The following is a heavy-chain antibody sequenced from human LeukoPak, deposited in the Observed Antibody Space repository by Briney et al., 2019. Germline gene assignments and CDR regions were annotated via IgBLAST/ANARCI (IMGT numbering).Heavy chain of an antibody. CDR2: ISGSGGST. Sequence: GGSLRLSCAASGFTFSSFAMSWVRQAPGKGLECVSTISGSGGSTNYADSVKGRFTFSRDNSKNTLYLQMNSLRAEDTAVYYCAKDLPDYGDYVEGYWGQGTLVTVSS. V-gene: IGHV3-23*01. D-gene: IGHD4-17*01. CDR1: GFTFSSFA. J-gene: IGHJ4*02. CDR3: AKDLPDYGDYVEGY.